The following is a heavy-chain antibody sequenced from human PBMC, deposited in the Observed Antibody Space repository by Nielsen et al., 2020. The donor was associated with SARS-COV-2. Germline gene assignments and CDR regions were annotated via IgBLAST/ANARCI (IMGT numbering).Heavy chain of an antibody. CDR3: ARKSRDSSGWYGGLEDY. D-gene: IGHD6-19*01. J-gene: IGHJ4*02. CDR2: IDPSDSYT. Sequence: VRQMPGKGLEWMGRIDPSDSYTNYSPSFQGHVTISADKSISTAYLQWSSLKASDTAMYYCARKSRDSSGWYGGLEDYWGQGTLVTVSS. V-gene: IGHV5-10-1*01.